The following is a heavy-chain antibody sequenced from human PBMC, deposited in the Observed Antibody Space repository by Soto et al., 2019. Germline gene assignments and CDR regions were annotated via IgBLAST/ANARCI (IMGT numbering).Heavy chain of an antibody. CDR3: ARALDY. J-gene: IGHJ4*02. Sequence: QVQLVESGGGVVQPGRSLRLSCAASGFIFNTYAMHWVRQAPGKGLEWVAAILYDGRSKYYAESVKGRFTISRDNSKNTLYVQMNSLRADDTAVYYCARALDYWGQGILVTVSS. CDR2: ILYDGRSK. V-gene: IGHV3-30*04. CDR1: GFIFNTYA.